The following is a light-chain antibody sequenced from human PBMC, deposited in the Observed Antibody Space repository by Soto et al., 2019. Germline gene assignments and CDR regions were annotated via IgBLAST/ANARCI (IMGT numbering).Light chain of an antibody. CDR3: QQDDRAPPLT. V-gene: IGKV3-20*01. J-gene: IGKJ5*01. CDR2: GTS. Sequence: EIVLTQSPGTLSLSPGERATLSCRASQSVSRGYLAWYQQKPGQAPRLLIYGTSSRATGIPDRFSASGSGTEFTLTISRRGIEDFAMYDCQQDDRAPPLTVGQGTRLEL. CDR1: QSVSRGY.